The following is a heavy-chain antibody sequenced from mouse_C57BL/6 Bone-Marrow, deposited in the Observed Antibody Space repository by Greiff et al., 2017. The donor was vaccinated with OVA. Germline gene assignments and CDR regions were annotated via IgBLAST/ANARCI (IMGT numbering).Heavy chain of an antibody. CDR1: GYSITSGYD. Sequence: EVMLVESGPGMVKLSQSLSLTCTVTGYSITSGYDWHWIRHFPGNKLEWMGYISYSGSTNYNPSLKSRISITHDTSKNHFFLKLNSVTTEDTATYYCAAQVIYNYYAMDYWGQGTSVTVSS. D-gene: IGHD2-1*01. J-gene: IGHJ4*01. CDR3: AAQVIYNYYAMDY. V-gene: IGHV3-1*01. CDR2: ISYSGST.